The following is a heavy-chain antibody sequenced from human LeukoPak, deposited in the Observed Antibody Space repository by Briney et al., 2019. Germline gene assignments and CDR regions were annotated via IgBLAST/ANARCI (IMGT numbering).Heavy chain of an antibody. CDR1: GYTFTTYA. Sequence: ASVKVSCKASGYTFTTYAMNWVRQAPGQGLEWMGWINTNTGNPTYAQGFTGRFVFSLVTSVSTAYLQISSLKAEDTAVYFCARGPSGCSGGSCYSDYWGQGTLVTVSS. D-gene: IGHD2-15*01. CDR2: INTNTGNP. V-gene: IGHV7-4-1*02. J-gene: IGHJ4*02. CDR3: ARGPSGCSGGSCYSDY.